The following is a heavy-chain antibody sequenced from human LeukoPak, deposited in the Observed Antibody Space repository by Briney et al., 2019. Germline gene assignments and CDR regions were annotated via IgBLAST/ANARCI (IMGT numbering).Heavy chain of an antibody. V-gene: IGHV3-30*04. Sequence: PGRSLRLSCAASGFTFSSYAMHWVCQAPGKGLEWVAVISYDGSNKYYADSVKGRFTISRDNSKNTLYLQMNSLRAEDTAVYYCARESGIAARYYYYGMDVWGQGTTVTVSS. J-gene: IGHJ6*02. D-gene: IGHD6-6*01. CDR3: ARESGIAARYYYYGMDV. CDR1: GFTFSSYA. CDR2: ISYDGSNK.